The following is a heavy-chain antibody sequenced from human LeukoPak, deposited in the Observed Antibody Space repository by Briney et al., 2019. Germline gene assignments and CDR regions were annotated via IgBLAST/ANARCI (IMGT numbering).Heavy chain of an antibody. D-gene: IGHD1-26*01. CDR1: GFTFSSYR. J-gene: IGHJ3*02. CDR3: ARVRGGSGRSYAADAFDI. CDR2: ISSSSSYI. Sequence: GGSLRLSCAASGFTFSSYRMNWVRQAPGKGLEWVSSISSSSSYIYYADSVKGRFTISRDNAKNSLYLQMNSLGAEDTAVYYCARVRGGSGRSYAADAFDIWGQGTMVTVSS. V-gene: IGHV3-21*01.